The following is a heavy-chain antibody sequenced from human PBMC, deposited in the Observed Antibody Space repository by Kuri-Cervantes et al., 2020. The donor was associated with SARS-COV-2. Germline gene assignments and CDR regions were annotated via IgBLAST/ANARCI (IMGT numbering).Heavy chain of an antibody. CDR1: GFTFSSYA. CDR3: ARVCHSGSYYRSDALDI. D-gene: IGHD1-26*01. J-gene: IGHJ3*02. CDR2: ISYDGSNK. Sequence: GESLKISCAASGFTFSSYAMHWVRQAPGKGLEWVAVISYDGSNKYYADSVKGRFTISRDNSKNTLYLQMNSLRAEDTAVYYCARVCHSGSYYRSDALDIWGQGTMVTVSS. V-gene: IGHV3-30-3*01.